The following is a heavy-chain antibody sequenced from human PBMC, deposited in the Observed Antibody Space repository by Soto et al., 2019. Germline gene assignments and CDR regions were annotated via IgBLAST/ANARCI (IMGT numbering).Heavy chain of an antibody. D-gene: IGHD6-19*01. J-gene: IGHJ4*02. CDR2: TFYSGPT. V-gene: IGHV4-31*03. CDR1: GDSITSGVHY. CDR3: ARERYSSGSYYYYFDY. Sequence: PSETLSLTCTVSGDSITSGVHYWSWIRQHPGKGLEWIGYTFYSGPTYYNPSLESRVTISIDKSKNQFSLKLSSVTAADTAAYYCARERYSSGSYYYYFDYWGQGTLVTVS.